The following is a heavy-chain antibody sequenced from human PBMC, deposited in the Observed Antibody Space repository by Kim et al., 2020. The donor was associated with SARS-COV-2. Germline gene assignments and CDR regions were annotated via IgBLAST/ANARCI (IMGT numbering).Heavy chain of an antibody. CDR2: ISYDGSNK. D-gene: IGHD3-22*01. CDR3: AKDLGITYYYGMDV. V-gene: IGHV3-30*18. CDR1: GFTFSSYG. Sequence: GGSLRLSCAASGFTFSSYGMHWVRQAPGKGLEWVAVISYDGSNKYYADSVKGRFTISRDNSKNTLYLQMNSLRAEDTAVYYCAKDLGITYYYGMDVWGQG. J-gene: IGHJ6*02.